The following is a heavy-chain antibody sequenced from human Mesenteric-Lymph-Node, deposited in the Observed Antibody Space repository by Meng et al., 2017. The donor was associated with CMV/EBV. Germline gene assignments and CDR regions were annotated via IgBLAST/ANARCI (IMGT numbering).Heavy chain of an antibody. V-gene: IGHV3-20*03. CDR1: GFTCDGEG. CDR3: ARDRRDGAGSYYSDY. Sequence: GFTCDGEGMRWGRQEQGKELEWVFGINWKGDSKSYAESVKGRFTISKDNVKNSLYLRMTSLGAEDTALYYCARDRRDGAGSYYSDYWGQGTLVTVSS. J-gene: IGHJ4*02. D-gene: IGHD3-10*01. CDR2: INWKGDSK.